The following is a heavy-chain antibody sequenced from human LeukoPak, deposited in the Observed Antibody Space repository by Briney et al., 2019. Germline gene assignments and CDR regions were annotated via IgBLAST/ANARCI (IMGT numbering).Heavy chain of an antibody. CDR3: ARHEGGDFS. V-gene: IGHV4-39*01. D-gene: IGHD4-17*01. Sequence: SETLSLTCSVSGGSISSSNYYWGWIRQPPGNGLEWIGSIYSSGSTYYNPSFESRVTISVDTSKNQFSLKLTSVTAADTAVYYCARHEGGDFSWGQGTLVTVSS. CDR2: IYSSGST. J-gene: IGHJ4*02. CDR1: GGSISSSNYY.